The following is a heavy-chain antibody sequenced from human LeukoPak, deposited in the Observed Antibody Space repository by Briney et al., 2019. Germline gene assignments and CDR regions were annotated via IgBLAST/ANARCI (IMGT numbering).Heavy chain of an antibody. CDR1: GDSMSGYY. CDR3: ARYVSSGLDY. CDR2: IYSSGST. V-gene: IGHV4-59*01. J-gene: IGHJ4*02. Sequence: SETLSLTCTVSGDSMSGYYWSWMRQPPGRGLEWLGYIYSSGSTYYNPSLKSRVSILVATSKNQFSLKLSSVTAADTAVYFCARYVSSGLDYWGQGTLVTVSS. D-gene: IGHD3-22*01.